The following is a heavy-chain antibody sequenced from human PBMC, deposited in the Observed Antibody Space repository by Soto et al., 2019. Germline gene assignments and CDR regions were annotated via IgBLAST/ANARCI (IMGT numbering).Heavy chain of an antibody. Sequence: GGSLRLSCAASGFTFSSYAMSWVRQAPGKGLEWVSAISGSGGSTYYADSVKGRFTISRDNSKNTLYLQMNSLRAEDTAVYYCAKPHLFRLGELSVNSDDAFDIWGQGTMVTVSS. CDR3: AKPHLFRLGELSVNSDDAFDI. J-gene: IGHJ3*02. CDR1: GFTFSSYA. CDR2: ISGSGGST. D-gene: IGHD3-16*02. V-gene: IGHV3-23*01.